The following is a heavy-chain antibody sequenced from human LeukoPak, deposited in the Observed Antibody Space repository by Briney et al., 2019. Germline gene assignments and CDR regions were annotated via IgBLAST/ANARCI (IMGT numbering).Heavy chain of an antibody. Sequence: PGRSLRLSCAASGFTCSSYGKHWVRQAPGKGLEWVAVIWYDGSNKYYADSVKGRFTISRDNSKNTLYLQMNSLRAENTAVYYCARDPDSSGWYAYYFDYWGQGTLVTVSS. CDR3: ARDPDSSGWYAYYFDY. D-gene: IGHD6-19*01. V-gene: IGHV3-33*01. J-gene: IGHJ4*02. CDR1: GFTCSSYG. CDR2: IWYDGSNK.